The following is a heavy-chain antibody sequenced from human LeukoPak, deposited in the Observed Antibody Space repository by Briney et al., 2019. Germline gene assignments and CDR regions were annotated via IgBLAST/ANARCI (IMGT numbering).Heavy chain of an antibody. V-gene: IGHV4-4*02. D-gene: IGHD3-16*01. CDR2: IYHSGST. CDR1: GGSISSSNW. J-gene: IGHJ5*02. CDR3: TRETGGQSQGSPFGFDP. Sequence: PSGTLSLTCAVSGGSISSSNWWSWVRQPPGKGLEWIGEIYHSGSTEYNPSLKSRVTMSVDTSKNQFSLKLNSVTAADTAVYFCTRETGGQSQGSPFGFDPWGQGTLVTVSS.